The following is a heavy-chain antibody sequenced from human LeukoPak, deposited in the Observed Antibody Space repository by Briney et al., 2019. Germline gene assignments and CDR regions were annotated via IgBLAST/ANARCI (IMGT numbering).Heavy chain of an antibody. CDR1: GFTVSSNY. Sequence: GGSLRLSCVASGFTVSSNYMSWVRQAPGKGLAWVSVIFSGGSTYYADSVKGRFTISRDNAKNSLYLQMNSLRAEDTAVYYCARDNYYYDSSGYYHFDYWGQGTLVTVSS. J-gene: IGHJ4*02. V-gene: IGHV3-66*01. CDR3: ARDNYYYDSSGYYHFDY. D-gene: IGHD3-22*01. CDR2: IFSGGST.